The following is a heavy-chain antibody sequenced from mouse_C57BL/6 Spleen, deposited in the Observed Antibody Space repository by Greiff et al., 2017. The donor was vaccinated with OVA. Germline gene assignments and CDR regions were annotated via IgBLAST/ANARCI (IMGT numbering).Heavy chain of an antibody. V-gene: IGHV5-17*01. CDR1: GFTFSDYG. D-gene: IGHD2-1*01. CDR3: AGRGGNYGFDY. Sequence: DVKLQESGGGLVKPGGSLKLSCAASGFTFSDYGMHWVRQAPEKGLEWVAYISSGSSTIYYADTVKGRFTISRDNAKNTLFLQMTSLRSEDTAMYYCAGRGGNYGFDYWGQGTTLTVSS. CDR2: ISSGSSTI. J-gene: IGHJ2*01.